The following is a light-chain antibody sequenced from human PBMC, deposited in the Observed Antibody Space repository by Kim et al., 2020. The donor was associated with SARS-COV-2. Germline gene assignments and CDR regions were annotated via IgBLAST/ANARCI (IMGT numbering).Light chain of an antibody. CDR3: QQYNGYSWT. J-gene: IGKJ1*01. CDR1: QSISSW. Sequence: ASVGDRVTITCRASQSISSWLAWYQQKPGKAPTLLIYKASSLESGVPSRFSGSGSGTEFTLTISSLQPDDFATYYCQQYNGYSWTFGQGTKVDIK. V-gene: IGKV1-5*03. CDR2: KAS.